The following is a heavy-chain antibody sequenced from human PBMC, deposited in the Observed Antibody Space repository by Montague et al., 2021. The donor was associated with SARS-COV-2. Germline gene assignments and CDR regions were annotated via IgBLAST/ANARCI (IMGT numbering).Heavy chain of an antibody. V-gene: IGHV4-34*01. Sequence: SETLSLTCAVYGGSFSGYYWSRIRQPPGKGLEWIGEVNHSGSTNYNPSLKSRVTMSVDTSKNQFSLKLSSVTAADTAVYYCARGHYSSSWYGIRYYFDYWGQGTLVTVSS. D-gene: IGHD6-13*01. CDR1: GGSFSGYY. CDR3: ARGHYSSSWYGIRYYFDY. J-gene: IGHJ4*02. CDR2: VNHSGST.